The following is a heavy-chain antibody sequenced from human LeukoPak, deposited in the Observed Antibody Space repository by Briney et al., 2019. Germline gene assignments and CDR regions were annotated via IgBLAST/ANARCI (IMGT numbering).Heavy chain of an antibody. V-gene: IGHV3-23*01. Sequence: GVSLTLSCAASGFTFSRYARRWLRQAPGKGREGCSAISGSGGSTYYADSVKGRMTISRDNSKNTLNLQMNSLRAEDTAVYYCAKDEGQLAPARKAGAFDIRGQGTMVTVSS. J-gene: IGHJ3*02. CDR2: ISGSGGST. CDR1: GFTFSRYA. CDR3: AKDEGQLAPARKAGAFDI. D-gene: IGHD6-13*01.